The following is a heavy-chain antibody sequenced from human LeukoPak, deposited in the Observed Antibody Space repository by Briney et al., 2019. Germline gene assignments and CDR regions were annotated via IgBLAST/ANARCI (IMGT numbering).Heavy chain of an antibody. CDR1: GGSISSYY. V-gene: IGHV4-59*04. J-gene: IGHJ1*01. Sequence: SETLSLTCTVSGGSISSYYWSWIRQPPGKGLEWIGQIYHYGNSFYNPSLESRLTMSVDTSRNQFSLELSSVTAADTAVYYCAVLAVSSGYFQHWGQGTLVTVSS. CDR2: IYHYGNS. CDR3: AVLAVSSGYFQH. D-gene: IGHD5/OR15-5a*01.